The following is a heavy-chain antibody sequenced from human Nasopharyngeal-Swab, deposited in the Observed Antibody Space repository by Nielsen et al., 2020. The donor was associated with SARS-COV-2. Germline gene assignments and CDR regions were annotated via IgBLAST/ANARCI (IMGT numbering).Heavy chain of an antibody. Sequence: ASVKVSCKASGYTFTSYAMNWVRQAPGQGLEWMGWINTNTGNPTYAQGFTGRFVLSLDTSVSTAYLQISSLKAEDTAVYYCARGRAIAVAGTWGYNWFDPWGQGTLVTVSS. J-gene: IGHJ5*02. D-gene: IGHD6-19*01. CDR3: ARGRAIAVAGTWGYNWFDP. CDR1: GYTFTSYA. V-gene: IGHV7-4-1*02. CDR2: INTNTGNP.